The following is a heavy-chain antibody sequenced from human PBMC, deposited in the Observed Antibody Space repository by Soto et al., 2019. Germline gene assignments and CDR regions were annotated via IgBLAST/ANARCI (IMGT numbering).Heavy chain of an antibody. Sequence: PGGSIRLSCAASRFTFNIYAVIFLLEATWEGLEWVSAISGSGGSTYYADSVKGRFTISRDNSKNTLFLQMNSLRGEDTAIYYCARDLGAVAARHYYHVDVWGQGTTVNVSS. CDR3: ARDLGAVAARHYYHVDV. CDR2: ISGSGGST. V-gene: IGHV3-23*01. D-gene: IGHD6-19*01. J-gene: IGHJ6*02. CDR1: RFTFNIYA.